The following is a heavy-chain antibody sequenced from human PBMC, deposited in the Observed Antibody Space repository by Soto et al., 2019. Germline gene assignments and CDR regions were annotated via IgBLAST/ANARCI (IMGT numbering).Heavy chain of an antibody. J-gene: IGHJ5*02. V-gene: IGHV4-39*07. CDR2: INHSGST. CDR1: GGSISSSSYY. CDR3: ARGSPIYCSGGSCYSVWWFDP. Sequence: SETLSLTCTVSGGSISSSSYYWSWIRQPPGKGLEWIGEINHSGSTNYNPSLKSRVTISVDTSKNQFSLKLSSVTAADTAVYYCARGSPIYCSGGSCYSVWWFDPWGQGTLVTVSS. D-gene: IGHD2-15*01.